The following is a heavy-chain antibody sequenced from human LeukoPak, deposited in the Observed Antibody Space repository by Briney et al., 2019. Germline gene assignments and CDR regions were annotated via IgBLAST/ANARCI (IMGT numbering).Heavy chain of an antibody. CDR1: GFTFSSYA. J-gene: IGHJ6*02. CDR3: AKDKYSSSWYYYYGMDV. D-gene: IGHD6-13*01. CDR2: ISGSGGST. Sequence: GGSLRLSCAASGFTFSSYAMSWVRQAPGKGLEWVSAISGSGGSTYYADSVKGRFTISRDNSKNTLYLQMNSLRAEDTAVYYCAKDKYSSSWYYYYGMDVWGQGTTVTVSS. V-gene: IGHV3-23*01.